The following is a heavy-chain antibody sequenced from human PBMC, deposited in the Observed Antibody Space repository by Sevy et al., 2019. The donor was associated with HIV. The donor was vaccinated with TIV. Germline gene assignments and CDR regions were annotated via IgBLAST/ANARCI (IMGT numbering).Heavy chain of an antibody. CDR1: GFTFHSHA. CDR3: AKVTYYYGSGIGKAYFDY. D-gene: IGHD3-10*01. J-gene: IGHJ4*02. Sequence: GGSLRLSCVDSGFTFHSHAMHWVRQAPGKGLEWVSGISWNSGSIGYADSVKGRFTISRDNAKNSLYLQMNSLRAEDTALYYCAKVTYYYGSGIGKAYFDYWGQGTLVTVSS. V-gene: IGHV3-9*01. CDR2: ISWNSGSI.